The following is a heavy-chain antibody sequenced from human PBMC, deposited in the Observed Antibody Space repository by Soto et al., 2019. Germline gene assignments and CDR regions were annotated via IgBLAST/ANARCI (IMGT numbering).Heavy chain of an antibody. CDR3: AKGYYGSGSYYNDGAFHYYYMDV. J-gene: IGHJ6*03. D-gene: IGHD3-10*01. CDR2: ISGSGGST. CDR1: GFTFSSYA. V-gene: IGHV3-23*01. Sequence: GGSLRLSCAASGFTFSSYAMSWVRQAPGKGLEWVSAISGSGGSTYYADSVKGRFTISRDNYKNTLYLQMNSLRAEDTAVYYCAKGYYGSGSYYNDGAFHYYYMDVWGKGTTVTVSS.